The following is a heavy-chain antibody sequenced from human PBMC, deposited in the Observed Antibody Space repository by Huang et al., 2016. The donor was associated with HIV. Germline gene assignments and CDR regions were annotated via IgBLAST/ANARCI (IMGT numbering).Heavy chain of an antibody. CDR1: GYSFTSYW. D-gene: IGHD2-15*01. CDR3: ARQDMEYGMDV. Sequence: EVQLVQSGAEVKKSGESLKISCKGTGYSFTSYWIGWVRQMPGKGLEWRGVIYAGDADTRYSPSFQGQVTISADKSITNAYLQWSSLKASDTAMYYCARQDMEYGMDVWGQGTTVTVSS. J-gene: IGHJ6*02. V-gene: IGHV5-51*01. CDR2: IYAGDADT.